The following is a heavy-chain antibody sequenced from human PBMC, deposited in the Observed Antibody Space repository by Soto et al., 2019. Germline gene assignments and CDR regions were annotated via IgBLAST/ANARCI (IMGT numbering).Heavy chain of an antibody. CDR3: ASLPESTTMTTHY. CDR2: INHSGST. Sequence: SETLSLTCTVSGDSVNTGSYYWSWIRQSPGKGLEWIGEINHSGSTNYNPSLESRVTMSVDTSKNQFSLNLNSVTAADTAVYYCASLPESTTMTTHYWGQGTLVTVSS. J-gene: IGHJ4*02. CDR1: GDSVNTGSYY. D-gene: IGHD4-17*01. V-gene: IGHV4-61*01.